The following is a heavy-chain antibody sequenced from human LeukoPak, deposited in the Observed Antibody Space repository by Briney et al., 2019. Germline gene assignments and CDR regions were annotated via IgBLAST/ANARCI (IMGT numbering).Heavy chain of an antibody. CDR2: INHSGST. CDR3: ARVPPHGSGRGYFDY. CDR1: GGSFSGYY. Sequence: PSETLSLTCAVYGGSFSGYYWSWIRQPPGKGLEWIGEINHSGSTNYNPSLKSRVTISVDTSKNQFSLKLSSVTAADTAVYYCARVPPHGSGRGYFDYWGQGTLVTVSS. J-gene: IGHJ4*02. D-gene: IGHD3-10*01. V-gene: IGHV4-34*01.